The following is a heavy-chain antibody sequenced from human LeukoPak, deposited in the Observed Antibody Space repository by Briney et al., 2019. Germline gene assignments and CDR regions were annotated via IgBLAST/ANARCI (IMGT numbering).Heavy chain of an antibody. V-gene: IGHV1-8*03. J-gene: IGHJ4*02. CDR3: ARARSYYPDY. CDR2: MNPNSGNT. D-gene: IGHD2-15*01. Sequence: ASVKVSVQASGYTFTSYDINWVRQATGQGLEWMGWMNPNSGNTGYAQKFQGRVTITRNTSISTAYMELSSLRSEDTAVYYCARARSYYPDYWGQGTLVTVSS. CDR1: GYTFTSYD.